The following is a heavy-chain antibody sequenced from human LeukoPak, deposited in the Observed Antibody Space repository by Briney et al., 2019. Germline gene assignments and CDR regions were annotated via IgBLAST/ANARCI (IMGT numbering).Heavy chain of an antibody. CDR1: GFSVNDNY. Sequence: GGSLSLSCAVSGFSVNDNYMSWVRQAPGKGLQWVSVMFPDGRTYYADSVKGRFTISRDLARNTLLLQMHSLRADDTAVHYCARTNPVYGDYDYWGQGTLVTVSS. CDR3: ARTNPVYGDYDY. CDR2: MFPDGRT. D-gene: IGHD4-17*01. V-gene: IGHV3-53*01. J-gene: IGHJ4*02.